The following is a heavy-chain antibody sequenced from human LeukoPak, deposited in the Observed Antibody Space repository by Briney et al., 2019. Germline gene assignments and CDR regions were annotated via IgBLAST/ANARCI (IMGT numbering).Heavy chain of an antibody. J-gene: IGHJ4*02. CDR2: ISYDGSNK. V-gene: IGHV3-30*03. CDR3: ARGPSRDYFDY. CDR1: GFTFSSYG. Sequence: GGSLRLSCAASGFTFSSYGMHWVRQAPGKGLEWVAVISYDGSNKYYADSVKGRFTISRDNAKNSLYLQMNSLRAEDTAVYYCARGPSRDYFDYWGQGTLVTVSS.